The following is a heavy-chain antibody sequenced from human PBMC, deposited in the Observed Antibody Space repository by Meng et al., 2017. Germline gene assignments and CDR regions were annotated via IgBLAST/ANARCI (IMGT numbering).Heavy chain of an antibody. J-gene: IGHJ4*02. V-gene: IGHV2-5*02. CDR1: GLSLSTRGVG. CDR2: IYWDDDK. CDR3: AHSPYDETSGVFYFDY. Sequence: QITLQDAGSTLVKPTQTLTRTWSLPGLSLSTRGVGVAWFRQPPGKALEWLALIYWDDDKRYSPSLKTRVTITKDTSKNQVVLTMTNMDPVDTGTYYCAHSPYDETSGVFYFDYWGQGTLVTVSS. D-gene: IGHD3-22*01.